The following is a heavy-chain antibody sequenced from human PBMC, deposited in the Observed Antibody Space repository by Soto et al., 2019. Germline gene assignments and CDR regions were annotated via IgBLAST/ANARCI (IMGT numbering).Heavy chain of an antibody. CDR3: TTEYYYDSTAFDI. D-gene: IGHD3-22*01. Sequence: GGSLRLSCAASGFTFSNAWMNWVRQAPGKGLEWVGRIKSKTDGGTTDYAAPVKGRFTISRDDSKNTLYLQMNSLKTEDTAVYYCTTEYYYDSTAFDIWGQGTMVTVSS. J-gene: IGHJ3*02. V-gene: IGHV3-15*07. CDR1: GFTFSNAW. CDR2: IKSKTDGGTT.